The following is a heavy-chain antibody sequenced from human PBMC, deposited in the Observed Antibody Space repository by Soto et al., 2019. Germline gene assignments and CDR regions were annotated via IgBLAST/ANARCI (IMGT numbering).Heavy chain of an antibody. CDR2: ISGSGGST. D-gene: IGHD6-6*01. V-gene: IGHV3-23*01. J-gene: IGHJ5*02. CDR3: AKDQSSASVSWGDH. Sequence: GGSLRLSCAASGFTFSSYAMSWVRQAPGKGLEWASAISGSGGSTYYADSVKGRFTISRDNSKNTLYLQMNSLRDEDTAVYYCAKDQSSASVSWGDHWGQGTLVTVSS. CDR1: GFTFSSYA.